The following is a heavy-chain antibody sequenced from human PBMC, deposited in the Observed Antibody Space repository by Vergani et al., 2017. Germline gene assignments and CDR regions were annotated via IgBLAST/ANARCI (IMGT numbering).Heavy chain of an antibody. Sequence: EVQLLESGGGLVQPGGSLRLSCAASGFTFSSYAMSWVRQAPGKGLEWVSAISGSGGSTYYADSVKGRFNISRDNSKNTLYLQMNSLRAEDTAVYYCAKDPWGGQYYGSGRDYYYYGMDVWGQGTTVTXSS. CDR2: ISGSGGST. CDR1: GFTFSSYA. J-gene: IGHJ6*02. D-gene: IGHD3-10*01. CDR3: AKDPWGGQYYGSGRDYYYYGMDV. V-gene: IGHV3-23*01.